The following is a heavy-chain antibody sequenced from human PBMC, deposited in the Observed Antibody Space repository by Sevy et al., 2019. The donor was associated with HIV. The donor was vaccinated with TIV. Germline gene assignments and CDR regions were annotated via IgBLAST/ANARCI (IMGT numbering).Heavy chain of an antibody. V-gene: IGHV3-23*01. CDR2: FSFGCGRI. D-gene: IGHD2-8*01. Sequence: GGSLRLSCAASGFTFATYSMSWVRQAPGKGLEWVATFSFGCGRINYADSVKGRFTISRDDSKNTLFLQMNSLTAEDTATYFCAREVCTRPHDYWGQGTLVTVSS. CDR3: AREVCTRPHDY. CDR1: GFTFATYS. J-gene: IGHJ4*02.